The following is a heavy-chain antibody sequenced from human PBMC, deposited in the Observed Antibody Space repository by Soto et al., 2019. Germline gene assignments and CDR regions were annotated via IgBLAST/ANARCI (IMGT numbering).Heavy chain of an antibody. J-gene: IGHJ6*02. CDR2: INAGNGNT. CDR3: AREPYYYYGMDV. CDR1: GYTFTSYA. V-gene: IGHV1-3*01. Sequence: QVQLVQSGAEVKKPGASVKVSCKASGYTFTSYAMHWVRQAPGQRLEWMGWINAGNGNTKYSQKFQGRVTIIRDTSASTAYMELSSLRSEDTAVYYCAREPYYYYGMDVWGQGTTVTVSS.